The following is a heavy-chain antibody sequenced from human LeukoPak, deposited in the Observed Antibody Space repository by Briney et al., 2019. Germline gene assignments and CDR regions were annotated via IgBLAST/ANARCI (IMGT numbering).Heavy chain of an antibody. CDR3: ARDGAGEYYYYYYMDV. CDR2: LYNSGST. J-gene: IGHJ6*03. D-gene: IGHD7-27*01. CDR1: GASISRHY. V-gene: IGHV4-4*07. Sequence: SETLSLTCSVSGASISRHYWSWIRQSAGKGLEWIGRLYNSGSTNYNPSLKSRVTMSVDTSKNQLSLRLNSVTAADTAVYYCARDGAGEYYYYYYMDVWGKGTTVTVSS.